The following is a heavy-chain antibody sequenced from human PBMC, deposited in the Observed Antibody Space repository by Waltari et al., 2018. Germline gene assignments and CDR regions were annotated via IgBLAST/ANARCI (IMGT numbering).Heavy chain of an antibody. CDR3: ARDHYCSGGACYPGGSAFDI. CDR2: IYTSGST. V-gene: IGHV4-4*07. J-gene: IGHJ3*02. D-gene: IGHD2-15*01. CDR1: GGSISGYY. Sequence: QVLLQESGPGLVKPSETLSLTCTVSGGSISGYYWNWIRQPPGKGLEWIGRIYTSGSTNDNPSRKSRVTISINTSNNQFSLKLSSVTAADTAVYYCARDHYCSGGACYPGGSAFDIWGQGTMVTVSS.